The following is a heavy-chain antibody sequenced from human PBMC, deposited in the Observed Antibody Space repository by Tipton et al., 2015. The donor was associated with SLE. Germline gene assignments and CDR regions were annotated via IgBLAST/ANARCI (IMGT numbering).Heavy chain of an antibody. CDR2: IIPFFGTR. J-gene: IGHJ4*02. CDR1: TYY. CDR3: AIGQPSSSWYGGDY. V-gene: IGHV1-46*01. D-gene: IGHD6-13*01. Sequence: QLVQSGAEVTKPGASVRVSCRAPTYYIHWVRQATGQGLEWMGRIIPFFGTRYYADKFQGRVTMTRNTSISTAYMELSSLRSEDTAVYYCAIGQPSSSWYGGDYWGQGTLVTVSS.